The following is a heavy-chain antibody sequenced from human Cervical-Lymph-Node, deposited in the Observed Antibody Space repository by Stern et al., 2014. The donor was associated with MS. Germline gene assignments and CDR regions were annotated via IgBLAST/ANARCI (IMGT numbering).Heavy chain of an antibody. CDR1: GFTFSSYD. J-gene: IGHJ4*02. CDR2: IGTAGDT. V-gene: IGHV3-13*01. D-gene: IGHD2-15*01. Sequence: VQLVESGGGLVQPGGSLRLSCAASGFTFSSYDMHWVRQATGKDLEWVSAIGTAGDTYYPGSVKGRCTISRENAKNSLYLQMNSLRAGDTAVYYCARGNGYCSGGSCYSFDYWGQGTLVTVSS. CDR3: ARGNGYCSGGSCYSFDY.